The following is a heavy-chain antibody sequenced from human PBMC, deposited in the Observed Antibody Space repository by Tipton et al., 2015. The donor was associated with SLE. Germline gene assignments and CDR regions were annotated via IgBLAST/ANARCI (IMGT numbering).Heavy chain of an antibody. CDR3: AKDSAVTTPLYYYGMDV. CDR2: IYSGGST. CDR1: GFTFTNAW. V-gene: IGHV3-53*05. Sequence: SLRLSCAASGFTFTNAWLNWVRQAPGKGLEWVSVIYSGGSTYYADSVKGRFTISRDNSKNTLYLQMNSLRAEDTAVYYCAKDSAVTTPLYYYGMDVWGQGTTVTVSS. D-gene: IGHD4-17*01. J-gene: IGHJ6*02.